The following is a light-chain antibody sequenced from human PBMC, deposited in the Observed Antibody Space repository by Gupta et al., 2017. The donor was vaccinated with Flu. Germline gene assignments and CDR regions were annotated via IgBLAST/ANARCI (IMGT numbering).Light chain of an antibody. Sequence: EAVLTQSPGTLSLTPGERATLSCRASQSINNYIAWYQQKPGQAPRLLIYDASNRAAGTPPRFSGSGSGTDFSLTISSLEPEDSAIYYCPQRSNWQTFGQGTKVEIK. CDR1: QSINNY. J-gene: IGKJ1*01. CDR2: DAS. V-gene: IGKV3-11*01. CDR3: PQRSNWQT.